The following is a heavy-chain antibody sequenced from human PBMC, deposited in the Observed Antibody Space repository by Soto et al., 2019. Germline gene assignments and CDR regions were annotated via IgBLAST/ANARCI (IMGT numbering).Heavy chain of an antibody. CDR1: GFTFSSFA. CDR2: ISGSGGAA. V-gene: IGHV3-23*01. J-gene: IGHJ4*02. CDR3: VKDSPRWAAPDKLES. Sequence: GGSLRLSCAASGFTFSSFAMTWVRQAPGKGLEWVSAISGSGGAAYYADSVEGRFTISRDNSKSALYLQMNSLRAEDAGVYYCVKDSPRWAAPDKLESWGQGTLVTVSS. D-gene: IGHD6-25*01.